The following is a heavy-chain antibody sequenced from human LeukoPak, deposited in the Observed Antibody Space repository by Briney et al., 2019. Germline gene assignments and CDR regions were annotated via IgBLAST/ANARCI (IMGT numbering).Heavy chain of an antibody. CDR1: GFTFSSYS. CDR3: ARDRMTKGGLDY. J-gene: IGHJ4*02. Sequence: GVSLRLSCAASGFTFSSYSMNWVRQAPGKGLEWVSFISSSSSYIYYADSVKGRFTISRDNAKNSLYLQMNSLRAEDTAVYYCARDRMTKGGLDYWGQGTLVTVSS. V-gene: IGHV3-21*01. CDR2: ISSSSSYI.